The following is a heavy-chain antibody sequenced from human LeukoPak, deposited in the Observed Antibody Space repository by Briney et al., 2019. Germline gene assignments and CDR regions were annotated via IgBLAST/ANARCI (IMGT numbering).Heavy chain of an antibody. Sequence: SVKVSCKASGGTFSSYAISWVRQAPRQGLEWMGGIIPIFGTANYAQKFQGRVTITTDESTSTAYMELSSLRSEDTAVYYCARETDYGYNWFDPWGQGTLVTVSS. J-gene: IGHJ5*02. CDR2: IIPIFGTA. D-gene: IGHD4-17*01. CDR3: ARETDYGYNWFDP. V-gene: IGHV1-69*05. CDR1: GGTFSSYA.